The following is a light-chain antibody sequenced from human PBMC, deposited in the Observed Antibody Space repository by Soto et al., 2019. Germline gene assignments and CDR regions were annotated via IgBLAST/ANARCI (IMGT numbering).Light chain of an antibody. CDR2: DAS. CDR1: QSVSSSY. Sequence: MTQSPSTVSLSPGERATLSCRASQSVSSSYLAWYQQKPGQAPRLLIYDASNRATGIPARFSGSGSGTDFTLTISCLQSEDFATYYCQQYYSYPLTFGQGTRLEIK. CDR3: QQYYSYPLT. V-gene: IGKV3D-7*01. J-gene: IGKJ5*01.